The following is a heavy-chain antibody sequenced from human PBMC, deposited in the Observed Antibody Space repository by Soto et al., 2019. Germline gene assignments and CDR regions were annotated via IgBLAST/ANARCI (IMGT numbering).Heavy chain of an antibody. Sequence: SETLSLTCTVSGGSISSGGYYWSWIRQHPGKGLEWYGYIYYGGSPYYHPSLKSRATISGDTSKNQFSLKLSSVTAADTAVYYCARGGYYYENSGQNAYDYWGQGILVTVSS. CDR3: ARGGYYYENSGQNAYDY. J-gene: IGHJ4*01. CDR1: GGSISSGGYY. CDR2: IYYGGSP. D-gene: IGHD3-22*01. V-gene: IGHV4-31*03.